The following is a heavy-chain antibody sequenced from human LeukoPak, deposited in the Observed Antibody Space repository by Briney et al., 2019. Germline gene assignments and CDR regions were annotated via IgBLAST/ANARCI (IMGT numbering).Heavy chain of an antibody. CDR3: ALGVAEDVLDI. Sequence: PSETLSLTCTVSGASVSSGIYYWSWIRQPPGKGLEWIGYIYYSGSTNYNPSLKSRVTISVNTSKNQFSLKLSSVTAADTAVYYCALGVAEDVLDIWGQGTMVTVSS. CDR1: GASVSSGIYY. J-gene: IGHJ3*02. V-gene: IGHV4-61*01. CDR2: IYYSGST.